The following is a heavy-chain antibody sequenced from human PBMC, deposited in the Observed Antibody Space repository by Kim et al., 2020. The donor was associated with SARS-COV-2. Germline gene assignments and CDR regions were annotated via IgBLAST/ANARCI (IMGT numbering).Heavy chain of an antibody. CDR1: GFTFSSYA. Sequence: GGSLRLSCAASGFTFSSYAMHWVRQAPGKGLEWVAVISYDGSNKYYADSVKGRFTISRDNSKNTLYLQMNSLRAEDTAVYYCAREGTTTPGAFGIWGQGT. J-gene: IGHJ3*02. D-gene: IGHD1-26*01. CDR2: ISYDGSNK. CDR3: AREGTTTPGAFGI. V-gene: IGHV3-30-3*01.